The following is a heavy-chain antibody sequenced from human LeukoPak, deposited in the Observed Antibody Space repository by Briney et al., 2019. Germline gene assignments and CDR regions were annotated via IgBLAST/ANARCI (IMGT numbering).Heavy chain of an antibody. Sequence: GGSLRLSCAASGFTFSSYAMSWVRQAPGKGLEWVSAISGSGGSTYYADSVKGRFTIFRDNSKNTLYLQMNSLRAEDTAVYYCAKDQPESIAARPYYGMDVWGQGTTVTVSS. CDR2: ISGSGGST. CDR1: GFTFSSYA. D-gene: IGHD6-6*01. J-gene: IGHJ6*02. V-gene: IGHV3-23*01. CDR3: AKDQPESIAARPYYGMDV.